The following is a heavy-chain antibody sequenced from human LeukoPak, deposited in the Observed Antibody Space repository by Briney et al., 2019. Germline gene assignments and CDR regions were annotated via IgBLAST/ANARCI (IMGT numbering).Heavy chain of an antibody. CDR2: IKQDGSET. V-gene: IGHV3-7*01. D-gene: IGHD2-15*01. CDR1: GLTFSSYW. Sequence: GGSLRLSCAGSGLTFSSYWMHWVRQAPGKGLEWVANIKQDGSETYYVDSVKGRFTISRDNAMSSLYLQMNSLRVEDTAVYYCARSGGWVIDYWSQGTLVTVSS. CDR3: ARSGGWVIDY. J-gene: IGHJ4*02.